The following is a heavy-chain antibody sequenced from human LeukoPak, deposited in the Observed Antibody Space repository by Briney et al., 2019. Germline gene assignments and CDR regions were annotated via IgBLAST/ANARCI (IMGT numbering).Heavy chain of an antibody. CDR1: GFTFSDYY. J-gene: IGHJ3*02. V-gene: IGHV3-11*01. D-gene: IGHD3-16*02. CDR2: ISSSGSTI. Sequence: GGSLRLSCAASGFTFSDYYMSWIRQAPGKGLEWVSYISSSGSTIYYADSVKGRFTISRDNAKNSLYLQMNSLRAEDTAVYYCARARAYDYVWGSYRGFDIWGQGTMVTVSS. CDR3: ARARAYDYVWGSYRGFDI.